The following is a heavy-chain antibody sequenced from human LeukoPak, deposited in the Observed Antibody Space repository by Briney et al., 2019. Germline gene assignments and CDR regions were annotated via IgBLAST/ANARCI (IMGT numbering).Heavy chain of an antibody. Sequence: SVKVSCKASGGTFSSYTISLVRQALGQGLEWMGRIIPILGIANYAQKFQGRVTITADKSTSTAYMELSSLRSEDTAVYYCAIRYSGSLAYDFDYWGQGTLVTLSS. J-gene: IGHJ4*02. CDR2: IIPILGIA. V-gene: IGHV1-69*02. CDR3: AIRYSGSLAYDFDY. CDR1: GGTFSSYT. D-gene: IGHD1-26*01.